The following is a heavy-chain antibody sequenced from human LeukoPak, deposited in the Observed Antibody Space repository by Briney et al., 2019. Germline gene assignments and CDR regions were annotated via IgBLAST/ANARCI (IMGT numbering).Heavy chain of an antibody. CDR1: GFTVSSYY. J-gene: IGHJ6*03. CDR3: ARVWYDILTYYYYYYMDV. CDR2: IYSDGEK. Sequence: TGGSLRLSCAASGFTVSSYYMSWVRQAPGKGLQWVAVIYSDGEKYYVDSVKGRFTISRDNAKNTLYLQMNSLRAEDTAVYYCARVWYDILTYYYYYYMDVWGKGTTVTISS. D-gene: IGHD3-9*01. V-gene: IGHV3-53*01.